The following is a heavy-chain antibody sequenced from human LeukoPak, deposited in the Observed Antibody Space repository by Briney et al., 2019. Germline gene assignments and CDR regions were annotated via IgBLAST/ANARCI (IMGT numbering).Heavy chain of an antibody. CDR3: ARNLDY. CDR1: GFTFSNYA. CDR2: ISTSGSTI. V-gene: IGHV3-48*03. Sequence: GGSLRLSYAASGFTFSNYAMNWVRQAPGKGLAWVSYISTSGSTIHYADSVKGRFTISRDNAKNSLYLQMNSLRAEHTAVYYCARNLDYWGQGTLVTVSS. J-gene: IGHJ4*02.